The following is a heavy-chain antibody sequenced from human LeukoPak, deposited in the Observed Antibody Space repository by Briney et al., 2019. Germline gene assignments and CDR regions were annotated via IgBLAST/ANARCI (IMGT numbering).Heavy chain of an antibody. CDR1: GFTFSNAW. D-gene: IGHD5-18*01. CDR3: TGEGLWSLFDY. V-gene: IGHV3-15*01. Sequence: GRSLRLSCAASGFTFSNAWMSWVRQASGKGLEWVGHIKSKTDGGTTDYAATVKGRFTISRDDSKNTLYLQMNSLKTEDTAVYYCTGEGLWSLFDYWGQGTLVTVSS. J-gene: IGHJ4*02. CDR2: IKSKTDGGTT.